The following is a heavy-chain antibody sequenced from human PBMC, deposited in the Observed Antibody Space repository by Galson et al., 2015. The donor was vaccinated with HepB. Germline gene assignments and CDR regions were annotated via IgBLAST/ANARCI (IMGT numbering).Heavy chain of an antibody. CDR3: ARDLEHMVRGPNASDI. V-gene: IGHV3-66*02. CDR2: IYSGGST. CDR1: GFTVSSNY. D-gene: IGHD3-10*01. J-gene: IGHJ3*02. Sequence: SLRLSCAASGFTVSSNYMSWVRQAPGKGLEWVSVIYSGGSTYYADSAKGRFTISRDNSKNTLYLQMNSLRAEDTAVYYCARDLEHMVRGPNASDIWGPGTMLTVSS.